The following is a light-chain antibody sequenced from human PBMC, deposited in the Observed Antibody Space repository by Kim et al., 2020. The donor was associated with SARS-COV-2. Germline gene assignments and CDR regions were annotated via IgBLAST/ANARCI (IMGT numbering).Light chain of an antibody. J-gene: IGKJ1*01. CDR1: QSLLHSSDNKNY. CDR2: WAS. Sequence: DIVMTQSPDSLAVSLGERATINCKSSQSLLHSSDNKNYLAWYQHKPGQPPKLLIYWASTRQSGVPDRFSGSGSGTDFTLTISSLQAEDVAVYYCQQCYGDSTFGQGTKVDIK. V-gene: IGKV4-1*01. CDR3: QQCYGDST.